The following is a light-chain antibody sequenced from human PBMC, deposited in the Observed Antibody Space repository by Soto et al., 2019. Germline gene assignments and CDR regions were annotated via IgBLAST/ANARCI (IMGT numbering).Light chain of an antibody. J-gene: IGKJ1*01. Sequence: EIVLTQSPGTLSLSPVERAIFSCRASQSIGTYLAWYQQKRGQSPRLLIYDASTRATGIPARFSGSGSGTEFTLTINSLQSDDFAIYYCQQYTDWPRTFGQGTKVDNK. CDR3: QQYTDWPRT. CDR1: QSIGTY. V-gene: IGKV3-15*01. CDR2: DAS.